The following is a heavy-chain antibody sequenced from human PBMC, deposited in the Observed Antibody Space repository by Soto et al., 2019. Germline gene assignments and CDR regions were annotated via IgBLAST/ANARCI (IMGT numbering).Heavy chain of an antibody. Sequence: PSETLSINCTVSGGSISSGGYYWSWIRQHPGKGLEWIGYIYYSVSTYYNPSLKSRVTISVDTSKNQFSLKLSSVTAEDSAMYYCARGSTDSYPGSRIFDFWGRGTLVTVSS. CDR3: ARGSTDSYPGSRIFDF. J-gene: IGHJ4*02. V-gene: IGHV4-31*03. CDR1: GGSISSGGYY. CDR2: IYYSVST. D-gene: IGHD3-10*01.